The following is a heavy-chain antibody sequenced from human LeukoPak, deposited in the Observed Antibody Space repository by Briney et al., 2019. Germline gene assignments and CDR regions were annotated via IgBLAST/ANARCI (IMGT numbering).Heavy chain of an antibody. V-gene: IGHV3-49*03. D-gene: IGHD4-11*01. CDR3: SRRDYSNHGGAFDI. J-gene: IGHJ3*02. CDR2: IRSKAYGATT. Sequence: GGSLRLSCTASGFTFGDYAMTWFRQAPGKGLEWVSFIRSKAYGATTEYAASVKGRFTISRDDSKSIAYLQMNSLKTEDTAVYCCSRRDYSNHGGAFDIWGQGTMVTVSS. CDR1: GFTFGDYA.